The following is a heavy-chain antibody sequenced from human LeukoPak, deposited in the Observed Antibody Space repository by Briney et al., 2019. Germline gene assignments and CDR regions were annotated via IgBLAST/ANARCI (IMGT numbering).Heavy chain of an antibody. CDR2: ISVYNGNT. D-gene: IGHD2-2*02. J-gene: IGHJ4*02. V-gene: IGHV1-18*01. CDR3: ARTCSSSSCYMVH. CDR1: GYTFANFG. Sequence: SVKVSCKASGYTFANFGITWVRQAPGQGLEWMGWISVYNGNTNYAQNLQGRVTLTTDTSTSTAYMELRSLRSDDTALYYCARTCSSSSCYMVHWGQGTLVTASS.